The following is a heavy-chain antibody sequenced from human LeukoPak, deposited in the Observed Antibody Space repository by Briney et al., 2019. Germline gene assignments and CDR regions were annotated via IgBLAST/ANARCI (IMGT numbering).Heavy chain of an antibody. J-gene: IGHJ4*02. CDR3: ARGRAADR. D-gene: IGHD6-13*01. Sequence: SETLSLTCAVYGGSFSGYYWSWIRQPPGKGPEWIGEINHSGSTNYNPSLKSRVTISVDTSKNQFSLKLSSVTAADTAVYYCARGRAADRWGQGTLVTVSS. CDR2: INHSGST. V-gene: IGHV4-34*01. CDR1: GGSFSGYY.